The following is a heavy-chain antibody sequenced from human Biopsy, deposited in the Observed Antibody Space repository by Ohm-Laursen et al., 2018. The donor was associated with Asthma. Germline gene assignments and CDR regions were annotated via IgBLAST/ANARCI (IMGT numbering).Heavy chain of an antibody. CDR2: ITDTSRYI. Sequence: GSLRLSCAASGFTFSHYNMNWVRQAPGKGLEWVSSITDTSRYIKYADSVKGRFTISRDNAKNSLYLQMNSLRAEDTAVYYCAKFRVAVAAVFHYWGQGTLVTVSS. J-gene: IGHJ4*02. V-gene: IGHV3-21*04. D-gene: IGHD6-19*01. CDR1: GFTFSHYN. CDR3: AKFRVAVAAVFHY.